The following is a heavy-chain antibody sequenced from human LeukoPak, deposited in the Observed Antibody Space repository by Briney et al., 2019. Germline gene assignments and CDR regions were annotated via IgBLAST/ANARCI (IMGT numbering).Heavy chain of an antibody. J-gene: IGHJ4*02. CDR2: MWYDGSNK. CDR1: GFTFISYG. CDR3: ARDEVTTPRD. V-gene: IGHV3-33*01. Sequence: PGESLRLSCAASGFTFISYGMHWVRQAPGKELERMAGMWYDGSNKYYADSVKGRFTISRDNSKNSLYLQMHSLRAEDTAVYYCARDEVTTPRDWGQGTPVTVSS. D-gene: IGHD4-17*01.